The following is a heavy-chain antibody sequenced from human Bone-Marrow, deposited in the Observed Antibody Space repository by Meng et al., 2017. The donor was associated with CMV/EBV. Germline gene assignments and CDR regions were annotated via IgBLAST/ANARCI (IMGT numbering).Heavy chain of an antibody. Sequence: GESLKISCADSGFTFNDYGMSWVRQAPGKGLEWVSGINWNGRTTSYADSVKGRFTISRENAKNSLYLQMNSLRAEDTALYHCARVGYCSSASCYFGAFDFWGPGTMVTVSS. CDR3: ARVGYCSSASCYFGAFDF. D-gene: IGHD2-2*01. J-gene: IGHJ3*01. CDR1: GFTFNDYG. CDR2: INWNGRTT. V-gene: IGHV3-20*01.